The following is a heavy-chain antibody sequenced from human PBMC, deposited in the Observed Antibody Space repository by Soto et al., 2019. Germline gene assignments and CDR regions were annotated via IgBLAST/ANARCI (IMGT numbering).Heavy chain of an antibody. V-gene: IGHV3-7*01. CDR2: IKQGGTET. CDR1: GLSLSNIW. J-gene: IGHJ4*02. CDR3: ARLDTARVVTAGY. D-gene: IGHD5-18*01. Sequence: GGSLRLSCVGSGLSLSNIWTSWVRQAPGKGLEWVANIKQGGTETYYVDSVKGRFTISKDHAKNSLYLQMNSLSVEDTALYYCARLDTARVVTAGYCGQGTRVTVCS.